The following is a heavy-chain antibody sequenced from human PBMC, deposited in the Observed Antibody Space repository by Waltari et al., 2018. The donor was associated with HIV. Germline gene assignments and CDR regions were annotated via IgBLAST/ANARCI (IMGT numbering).Heavy chain of an antibody. CDR3: ARDIWGYTFGPNWFDP. J-gene: IGHJ5*02. CDR2: MDPNNGTT. D-gene: IGHD5-18*01. Sequence: QVHLVQSGAEVKKHGASVKVSCKASGYTFPGFSMHWVRQAPGQGLEWMGWMDPNNGTTNYAQKFQGRITLTRDTSITTAYMDLSRLRSDDTAIYYCARDIWGYTFGPNWFDPWGQGTLLIVSS. CDR1: GYTFPGFS. V-gene: IGHV1-2*02.